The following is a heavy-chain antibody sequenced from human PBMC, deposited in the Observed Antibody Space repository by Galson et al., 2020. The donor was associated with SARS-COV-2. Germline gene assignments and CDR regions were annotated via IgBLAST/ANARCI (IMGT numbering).Heavy chain of an antibody. Sequence: ASVKVSCKVSGYTLTELSMHWVRRAPGKGPEWMGSFDPEDGETMYAQNFQGRVTMTEDTSTDTAYMELSSLRSEDTAVYYCARETFYGFDYWGQGTLVTVS. CDR3: ARETFYGFDY. V-gene: IGHV1-24*01. J-gene: IGHJ4*02. D-gene: IGHD3-10*01. CDR2: FDPEDGET. CDR1: GYTLTELS.